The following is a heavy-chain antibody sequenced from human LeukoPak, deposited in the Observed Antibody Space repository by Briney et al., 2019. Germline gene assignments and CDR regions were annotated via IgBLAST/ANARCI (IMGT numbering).Heavy chain of an antibody. CDR2: IYYSRST. Sequence: SETLSLTCTVSGGSISGYYWSWIRQPPGKGLEWIGYIYYSRSTNYNPSLKSRVTKSVDTSKNQFSLKLSSVTAADTAVYYCARERVAVAGRTIDYWGQGTLVTVSS. J-gene: IGHJ4*02. CDR1: GGSISGYY. D-gene: IGHD6-19*01. V-gene: IGHV4-59*01. CDR3: ARERVAVAGRTIDY.